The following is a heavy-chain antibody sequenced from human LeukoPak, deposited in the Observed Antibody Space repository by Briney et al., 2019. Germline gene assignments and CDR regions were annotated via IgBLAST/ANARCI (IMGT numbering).Heavy chain of an antibody. Sequence: SETLSLTCTLSRGSISSYYSRWIRHPPGKGLEWIGYIYYSGSTNYNHSLKNRVTISVDTTKNQYSLKLISVTAADTAVYDCARHPEYYDIFAGRPLEFDPWGQGTLVTVSS. V-gene: IGHV4-59*08. J-gene: IGHJ5*02. CDR1: RGSISSYY. CDR3: ARHPEYYDIFAGRPLEFDP. D-gene: IGHD3-9*01. CDR2: IYYSGST.